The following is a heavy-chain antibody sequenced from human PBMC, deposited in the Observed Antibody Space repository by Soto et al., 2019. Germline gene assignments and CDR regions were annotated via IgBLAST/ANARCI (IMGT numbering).Heavy chain of an antibody. CDR3: ARGPRIVATIVVELPIYYYYMDV. Sequence: SETLSLTCTVSGGSISSSSYYWGWIRQPPGKGLEWIGSIYYSGSTYYNPSLKSRVTISVDTSKNQFSLKLSSVTAADTAVYYCARGPRIVATIVVELPIYYYYMDVWGKGTTVTVSS. J-gene: IGHJ6*03. CDR2: IYYSGST. D-gene: IGHD5-12*01. V-gene: IGHV4-39*01. CDR1: GGSISSSSYY.